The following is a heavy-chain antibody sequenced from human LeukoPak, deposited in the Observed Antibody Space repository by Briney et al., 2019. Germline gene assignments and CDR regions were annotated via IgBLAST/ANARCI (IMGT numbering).Heavy chain of an antibody. J-gene: IGHJ5*02. D-gene: IGHD1/OR15-1a*01. CDR3: AKSQQGSYRANWFDP. CDR1: GFTFSSYA. V-gene: IGHV3-23*01. CDR2: ISGSGGST. Sequence: GGSLRLSCAASGFTFSSYAMSWVRQTPGKGLEWVSAISGSGGSTYYADSVKGRFTISRDNSKNTLYLQMNSLRAEDTAVYYCAKSQQGSYRANWFDPWGQGTLVTVSS.